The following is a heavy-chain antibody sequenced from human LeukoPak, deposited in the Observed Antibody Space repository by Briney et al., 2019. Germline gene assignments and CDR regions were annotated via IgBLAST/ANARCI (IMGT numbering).Heavy chain of an antibody. CDR3: ARLRRSGSDY. D-gene: IGHD2-15*01. CDR2: LYSSGST. CDR1: GGSISSSSYY. Sequence: KPSETLSLTCTISGGSISSSSYYWGWIRQPPGKGLEWIGSLYSSGSTYYNPSLKSRVTISVDTSKLSLKLTSVTAADTAVYYCARLRRSGSDYWGQGTLVTVSS. V-gene: IGHV4-39*01. J-gene: IGHJ4*02.